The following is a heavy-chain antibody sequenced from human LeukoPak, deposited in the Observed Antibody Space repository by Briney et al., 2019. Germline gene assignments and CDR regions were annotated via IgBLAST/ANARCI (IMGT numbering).Heavy chain of an antibody. V-gene: IGHV3-15*01. J-gene: IGHJ4*02. CDR3: TTGLRCVLDY. CDR2: IKSKXDGGTT. D-gene: IGHD4-17*01. CDR1: GFTFSNAW. Sequence: PGGSLRLSCAASGFTFSNAWMSWVRQAPGKGXXXXGRIKSKXDGGTTDYAAPVKGRFTISRDDSKNTLYLQMNSLKTEDTAVYYCTTGLRCVLDYWGQGTLVTVSS.